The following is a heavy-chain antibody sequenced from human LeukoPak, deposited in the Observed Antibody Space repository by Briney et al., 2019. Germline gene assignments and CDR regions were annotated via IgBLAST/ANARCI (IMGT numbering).Heavy chain of an antibody. V-gene: IGHV1-2*02. CDR1: GYTFIDYY. CDR2: INPNSGGT. J-gene: IGHJ4*02. D-gene: IGHD3-10*01. CDR3: ARDSSGILPYYFNY. Sequence: ASVKVSCKASGYTFIDYYFHWVRQAPGQGLEWLGWINPNSGGTNYGQKFQGRVTMTRDTSISTAYMELNSLRSDDTAVYYCARDSSGILPYYFNYWGQGTLVTVSS.